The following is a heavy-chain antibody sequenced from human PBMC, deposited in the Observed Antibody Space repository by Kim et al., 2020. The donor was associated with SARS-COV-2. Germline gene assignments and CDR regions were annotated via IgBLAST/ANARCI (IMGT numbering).Heavy chain of an antibody. Sequence: SVKVSCKASGGTFSSYAIGWVRQAPGQGLEWMGRIIPILGIANYAQKFQGRVTITADKSTSTAYMELSSLRSEDTAVYYCARDPGIAVAGTNYYYYYGM. D-gene: IGHD6-19*01. CDR3: ARDPGIAVAGTNYYYYYGM. CDR2: IIPILGIA. V-gene: IGHV1-69*04. J-gene: IGHJ6*01. CDR1: GGTFSSYA.